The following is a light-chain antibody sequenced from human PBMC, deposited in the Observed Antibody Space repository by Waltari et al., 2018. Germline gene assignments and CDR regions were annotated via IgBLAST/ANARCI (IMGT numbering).Light chain of an antibody. Sequence: DIQMTQSPSTLSASVGDRVTITCRASQSISWWLAWFQQKPGKAPKLLIYKASSLQSGVPSRFSGSGFGTEFTLTISRLEPEDFAVYYCQQYGSSPTWTFGQGTKVEIK. J-gene: IGKJ1*01. CDR2: KAS. CDR3: QQYGSSPTWT. CDR1: QSISWW. V-gene: IGKV1-5*03.